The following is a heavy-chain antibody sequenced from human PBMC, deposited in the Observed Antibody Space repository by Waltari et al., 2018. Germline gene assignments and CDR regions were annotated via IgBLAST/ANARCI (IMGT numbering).Heavy chain of an antibody. J-gene: IGHJ3*01. V-gene: IGHV4-39*01. D-gene: IGHD5-12*01. Sequence: QLQLQESGPGLVKPSETLSLTCSVSGVSITSNRHYWGWIRQPPGQGLEWIATMSYSGATHNSPSLESRVTVSRDTSKNQLSLKLASVTAADTAVYYCATYIGASVGTAAFDVWGQGTMVTVSS. CDR1: GVSITSNRHY. CDR3: ATYIGASVGTAAFDV. CDR2: MSYSGAT.